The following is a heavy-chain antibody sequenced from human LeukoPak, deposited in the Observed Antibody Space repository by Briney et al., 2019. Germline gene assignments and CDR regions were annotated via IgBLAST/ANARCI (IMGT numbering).Heavy chain of an antibody. CDR1: GFTFSDYY. CDR2: TSSSGSTI. Sequence: GALRLSCAASGFTFSDYYMSWIRQAPGKGLEWVSYTSSSGSTIYYADSVKGRFTISRDNAKNSLYLQMDSLRAEDTAVYYCARYQGSVTVVTPSPLDYWGQGTLVTVSS. J-gene: IGHJ4*02. D-gene: IGHD4-23*01. CDR3: ARYQGSVTVVTPSPLDY. V-gene: IGHV3-11*01.